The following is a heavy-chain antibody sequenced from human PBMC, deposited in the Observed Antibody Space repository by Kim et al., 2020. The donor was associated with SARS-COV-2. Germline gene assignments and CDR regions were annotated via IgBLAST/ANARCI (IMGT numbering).Heavy chain of an antibody. V-gene: IGHV5-51*01. CDR3: AGAKEGRDRWFDP. Sequence: YSPSFQGQVTTSADTSISTAYLQWSSLKASDTAMYYCAGAKEGRDRWFDPWGQGTLVTVSS. J-gene: IGHJ5*02.